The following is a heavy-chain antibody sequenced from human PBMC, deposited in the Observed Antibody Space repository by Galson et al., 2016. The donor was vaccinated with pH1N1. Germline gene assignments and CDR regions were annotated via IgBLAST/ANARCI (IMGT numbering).Heavy chain of an antibody. Sequence: QVELQESGPGLVKPSETLSLPCTVSGGSISSDSHYWSWIRQPAGAGLDWMGRIDSTGHHAHNPPLKSRVTISVDTSKNQFSLTLSSVTAADTAVYYCATFLKGTHSDAFDIWGQGTLVTVSS. CDR1: GGSISSDSHY. V-gene: IGHV4-61*02. CDR2: IDSTGHH. D-gene: IGHD1-14*01. J-gene: IGHJ3*02. CDR3: ATFLKGTHSDAFDI.